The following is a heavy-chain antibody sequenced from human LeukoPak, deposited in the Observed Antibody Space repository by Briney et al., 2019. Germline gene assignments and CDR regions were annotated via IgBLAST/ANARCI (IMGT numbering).Heavy chain of an antibody. CDR2: IYYSGST. CDR1: GGSINSYY. CDR3: ARDGVRGVISSPYYFDY. D-gene: IGHD3-10*01. Sequence: SETLSLTCTVSGGSINSYYWSWIRQPPGKGLEWIGYIYYSGSTNYNPSLKSRVTISVDTSKNQFSLKLSSVTAADTAVYYCARDGVRGVISSPYYFDYWGQGTLVTVSS. J-gene: IGHJ4*02. V-gene: IGHV4-59*01.